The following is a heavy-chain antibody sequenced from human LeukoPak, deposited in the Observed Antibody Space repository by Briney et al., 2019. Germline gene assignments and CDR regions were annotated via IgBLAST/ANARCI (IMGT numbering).Heavy chain of an antibody. CDR1: GGSFSGYY. CDR2: INHSGST. J-gene: IGHJ4*02. V-gene: IGHV4-34*01. Sequence: SETLSLTCAVYGGSFSGYYWSWIRQLPGKGLEWIGEINHSGSTNYNPSLKSRVTISVDTSKNQFSLKLSSVTAADTAVYYCARDSSSWYGMTYWGQGTLVTVSS. CDR3: ARDSSSWYGMTY. D-gene: IGHD6-13*01.